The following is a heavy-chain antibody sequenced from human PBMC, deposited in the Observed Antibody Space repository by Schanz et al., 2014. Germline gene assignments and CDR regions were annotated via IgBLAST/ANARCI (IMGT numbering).Heavy chain of an antibody. Sequence: QVQLVESGGGLVKPGGSLRLSCAASGFIFNDYYMNWIRQAPGKGLEWVSYIGGSGSDTYYADSVRGRFTISRDNSKNMLYLQMNSLRSDDTAVYYCARDRGHVEQLVLEWYYAMDVWGQGTTVAVSS. D-gene: IGHD6-6*01. V-gene: IGHV3-11*05. J-gene: IGHJ6*02. CDR1: GFIFNDYY. CDR3: ARDRGHVEQLVLEWYYAMDV. CDR2: IGGSGSDT.